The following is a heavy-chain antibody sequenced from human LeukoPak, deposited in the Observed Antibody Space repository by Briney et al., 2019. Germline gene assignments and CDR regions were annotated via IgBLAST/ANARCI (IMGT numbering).Heavy chain of an antibody. CDR2: MNPNSGNT. J-gene: IGHJ4*02. CDR3: ARVLRTSCYTPLGY. D-gene: IGHD2-2*02. Sequence: GASVKVSCKASGYTFTSYDINWVRQATGQGLEWMGWMNPNSGNTGYAQKFQGRVTITRNTSISTAYMELSSLRSEGTAVYYCARVLRTSCYTPLGYWGQGTLVTVSS. V-gene: IGHV1-8*03. CDR1: GYTFTSYD.